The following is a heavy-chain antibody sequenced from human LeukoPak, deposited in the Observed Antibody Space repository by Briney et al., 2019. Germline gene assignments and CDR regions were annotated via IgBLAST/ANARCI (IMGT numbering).Heavy chain of an antibody. J-gene: IGHJ3*02. CDR1: GFTFSSYS. CDR3: ARAPRYYDILTGYSMQDAFDI. V-gene: IGHV3-21*01. CDR2: ISSSSSYI. Sequence: GGSLRLSCAPSGFTFSSYSMSWVRQAPGEGLEWVSSISSSSSYIYYADSVKCRFTISRDNAKTSLYLQMNSLRAEDTAVYYCARAPRYYDILTGYSMQDAFDIWGQGTMVTVSS. D-gene: IGHD3-9*01.